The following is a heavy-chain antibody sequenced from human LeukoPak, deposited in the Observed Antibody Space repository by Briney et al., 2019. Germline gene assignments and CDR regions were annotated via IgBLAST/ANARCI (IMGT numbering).Heavy chain of an antibody. CDR3: ARSLEWNTKRSCGI. V-gene: IGHV1-2*02. J-gene: IGHJ3*02. CDR1: GYTFTGYY. Sequence: APVKVSCKASGYTFTGYYMHWVRQAPGQGLEWMGWINPNSGGTNYAQKFQGRVTMTRDTSISTAYMELSRLRSDDTAVYYCARSLEWNTKRSCGIWGQGTMVTVSS. CDR2: INPNSGGT. D-gene: IGHD3-3*01.